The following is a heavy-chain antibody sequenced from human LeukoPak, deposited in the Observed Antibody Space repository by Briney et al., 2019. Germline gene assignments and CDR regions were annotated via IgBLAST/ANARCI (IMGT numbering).Heavy chain of an antibody. J-gene: IGHJ1*01. V-gene: IGHV4-59*01. D-gene: IGHD4-23*01. CDR1: GGSISSYY. Sequence: PSETLSLTCTVSGGSISSYYWSWIRQPPGKGLEWIGYIHYSGSTNYNPSLKSRVTISVDTSKNQFSLKLSSVTAADTAVYYCARYLDYGGNSRVFQHWGQGTLVTVSS. CDR2: IHYSGST. CDR3: ARYLDYGGNSRVFQH.